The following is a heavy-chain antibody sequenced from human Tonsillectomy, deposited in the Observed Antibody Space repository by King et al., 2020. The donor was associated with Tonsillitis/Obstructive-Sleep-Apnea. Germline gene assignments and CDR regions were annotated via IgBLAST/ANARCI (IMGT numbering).Heavy chain of an antibody. V-gene: IGHV3-20*04. Sequence: VQLVESGGGVVRPGGSLRLSCAASGFSFDDFGMSWVRQAPGKGLEWVSGINWNGDTTHYADSVKGRFAIFRDNAKKSLYLQMSSLRAEDTAFYYCAKNYGDPEYWGQGTLVTVSS. CDR2: INWNGDTT. D-gene: IGHD4-17*01. CDR3: AKNYGDPEY. CDR1: GFSFDDFG. J-gene: IGHJ4*02.